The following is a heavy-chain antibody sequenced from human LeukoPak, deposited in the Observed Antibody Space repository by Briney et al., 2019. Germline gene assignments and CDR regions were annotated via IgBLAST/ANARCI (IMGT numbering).Heavy chain of an antibody. J-gene: IGHJ4*02. Sequence: ASVKVSCKASGYTFTSYAMHWVRQAPGQRLEWMGWINAGNGNTKYSQKFQGRVTMTEDTSTDTAYMELSSLRSEDTAVYYCATDRFRGYSGYDGDYWGQGTLVTVSS. CDR2: INAGNGNT. CDR3: ATDRFRGYSGYDGDY. CDR1: GYTFTSYA. D-gene: IGHD5-12*01. V-gene: IGHV1-3*01.